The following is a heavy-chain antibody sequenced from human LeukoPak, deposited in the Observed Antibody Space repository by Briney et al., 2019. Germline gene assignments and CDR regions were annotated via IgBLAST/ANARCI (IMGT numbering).Heavy chain of an antibody. CDR2: IYHRGTT. J-gene: IGHJ3*02. V-gene: IGHV4-30-2*01. CDR1: GGSIGIDDYY. Sequence: PSQTLSLTCTVSGGSIGIDDYYWTWIRQPPGKGLEWIGYIYHRGTTYYNPSLESRVTISVDRSKNQFSLKLSSVTAADTAVYYCARDKTPDFWSGYYMAFDIWGQGTMVTVSS. CDR3: ARDKTPDFWSGYYMAFDI. D-gene: IGHD3-3*01.